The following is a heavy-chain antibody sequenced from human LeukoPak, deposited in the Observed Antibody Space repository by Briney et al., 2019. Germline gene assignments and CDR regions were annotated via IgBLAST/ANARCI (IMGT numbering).Heavy chain of an antibody. D-gene: IGHD6-13*01. J-gene: IGHJ4*02. CDR3: ARVHHTLSRIAAAGTGRVPFDY. V-gene: IGHV1-18*01. Sequence: GASVKLSCKASGYTFTNYGISWVRQAPGQGLEWMGWISAYNGYTIYAQKFQGRVTMTTDTSTSTAYMELRSLRSDDTAVYYCARVHHTLSRIAAAGTGRVPFDYWGQGTLVTVSS. CDR1: GYTFTNYG. CDR2: ISAYNGYT.